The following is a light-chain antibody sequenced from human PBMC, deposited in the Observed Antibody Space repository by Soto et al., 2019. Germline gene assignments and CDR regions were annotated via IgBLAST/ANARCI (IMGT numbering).Light chain of an antibody. CDR1: QSVLYSSNNKNY. CDR2: WAS. CDR3: QQYYSTPPS. V-gene: IGKV4-1*01. Sequence: DIVMTQSPDSLAVSLGERATINCKSSQSVLYSSNNKNYLAWYHQKPGQPPKLLIYWASTRESGVPDRFSGRGSGTDFTLTISSLQAEDVAVYYCQQYYSTPPSFGPGTKVDI. J-gene: IGKJ3*01.